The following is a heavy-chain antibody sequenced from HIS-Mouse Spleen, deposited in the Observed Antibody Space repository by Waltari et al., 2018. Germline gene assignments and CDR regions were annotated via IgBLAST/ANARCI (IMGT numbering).Heavy chain of an antibody. V-gene: IGHV3-30*18. CDR3: AKASSGWLDY. CDR2: ISYDGSHK. Sequence: QVQLVESGGGVVQPGRSLRLSCAGSGVTCSSYAMLGVRQAPGKGLEWVAVISYDGSHKYYADSVKGRFTISRDNSKNTLYLQMNSLRAEDTAVYYCAKASSGWLDYWGQGTLVTVSS. D-gene: IGHD6-19*01. J-gene: IGHJ4*02. CDR1: GVTCSSYA.